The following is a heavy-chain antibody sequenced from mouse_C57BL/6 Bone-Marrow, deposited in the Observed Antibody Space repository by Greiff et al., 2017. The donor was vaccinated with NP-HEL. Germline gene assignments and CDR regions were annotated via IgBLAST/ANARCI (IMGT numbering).Heavy chain of an antibody. CDR2: IHPNSGST. Sequence: VQLQQPGAELVKPGASVKLSCKASGYTFTSYWMHWVKQRPGQGLEWIGMIHPNSGSTNYNEKFKSKATLTVDKSSSTAYMQLSSLTSEDSAVYYCARYGDYSWFAYWGQGTLVTVSA. D-gene: IGHD2-13*01. V-gene: IGHV1-64*01. J-gene: IGHJ3*01. CDR1: GYTFTSYW. CDR3: ARYGDYSWFAY.